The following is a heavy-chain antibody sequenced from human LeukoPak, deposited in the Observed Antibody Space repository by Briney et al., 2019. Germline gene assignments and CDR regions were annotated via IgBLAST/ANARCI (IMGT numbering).Heavy chain of an antibody. CDR2: INSDGSSA. CDR1: GFTFSSYW. D-gene: IGHD3-22*01. J-gene: IGHJ4*02. Sequence: GGSLRLSCAASGFTFSSYWMHWVRQVPGKGLVWVSRINSDGSSAHYPDSVKGRLTISRDNARDKVYLQINGLRAEDTAVYYCARGVLGVYDSSGYHDYWGQGTLVTVSS. CDR3: ARGVLGVYDSSGYHDY. V-gene: IGHV3-74*01.